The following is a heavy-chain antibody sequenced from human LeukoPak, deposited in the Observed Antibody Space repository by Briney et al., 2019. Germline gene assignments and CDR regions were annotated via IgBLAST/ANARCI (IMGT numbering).Heavy chain of an antibody. D-gene: IGHD4-11*01. CDR1: GGSISSYY. V-gene: IGHV4-4*07. CDR3: ARVPYSNYVDAFDI. J-gene: IGHJ3*02. CDR2: IYTSGST. Sequence: KSSETLSLTCTVSGGSISSYYWSWIRQPAGKGLEWIGRIYTSGSTNYNPSLKSRVTMSVDTSKNQFSLKLSSVTAADTAVYYCARVPYSNYVDAFDIWGQGTMVTVSS.